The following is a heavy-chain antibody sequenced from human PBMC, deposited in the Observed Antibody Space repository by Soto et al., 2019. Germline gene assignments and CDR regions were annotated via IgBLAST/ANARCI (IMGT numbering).Heavy chain of an antibody. CDR3: ARKYIRSSWFDP. Sequence: ASVKVSCKASGHTFTSYDIHWVRQAPGQGLEWLGWIAPYNVNTHYAQKLQGRVTMTTDTSTSTAYMELRSLRSDDTAVYYCARKYIRSSWFDPWGQGTLVTVSS. D-gene: IGHD6-6*01. V-gene: IGHV1-18*01. CDR1: GHTFTSYD. J-gene: IGHJ5*02. CDR2: IAPYNVNT.